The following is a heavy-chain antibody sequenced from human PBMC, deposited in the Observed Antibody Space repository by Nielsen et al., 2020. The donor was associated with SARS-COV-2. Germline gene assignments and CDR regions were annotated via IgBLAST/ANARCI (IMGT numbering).Heavy chain of an antibody. J-gene: IGHJ3*02. CDR2: IYYSGST. CDR3: ARGRGGYSYGYRGPYDAFDI. V-gene: IGHV4-59*12. D-gene: IGHD5-18*01. Sequence: SETLSLTCTVSGGSISSYYWSWIRQPPGKGLEWIGYIYYSGSTNYNPSLKSRVTISVDTSKNQFSLKLSFVSAADTAVYYCARGRGGYSYGYRGPYDAFDIWGQGTMVTVSS. CDR1: GGSISSYY.